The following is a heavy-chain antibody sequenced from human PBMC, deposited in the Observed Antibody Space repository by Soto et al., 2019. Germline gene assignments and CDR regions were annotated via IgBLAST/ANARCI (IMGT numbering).Heavy chain of an antibody. CDR3: ARVLFDSGGYFYFDY. D-gene: IGHD3-22*01. Sequence: ASVKVSCKASGYTFTSYYIHWVRQAPGQGLEWMGIINPSDGGTTYAQKFQGGITMTRDTSTSTAHMELSSLRSEDTAIYYCARVLFDSGGYFYFDYWGQGTLVTVSS. J-gene: IGHJ4*02. V-gene: IGHV1-46*01. CDR2: INPSDGGT. CDR1: GYTFTSYY.